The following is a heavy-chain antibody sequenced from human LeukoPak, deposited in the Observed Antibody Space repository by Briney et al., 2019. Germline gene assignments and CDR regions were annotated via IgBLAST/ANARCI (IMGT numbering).Heavy chain of an antibody. J-gene: IGHJ5*02. D-gene: IGHD2-8*01. CDR3: ARGGCTNGVCYRSLNWFDP. CDR2: IYYSGST. CDR1: GGSISSGGYY. Sequence: TLSLTCTVSGGSISSGGYYWGWIRQHPGKGLEWIGYIYYSGSTYYNPSLKSRVTISVDTSKNQFSLKLSSVTAADTAVYYCARGGCTNGVCYRSLNWFDPWGQGTLVTVSS. V-gene: IGHV4-31*03.